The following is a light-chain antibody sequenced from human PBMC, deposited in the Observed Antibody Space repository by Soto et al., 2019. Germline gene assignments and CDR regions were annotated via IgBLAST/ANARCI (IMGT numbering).Light chain of an antibody. Sequence: DIQMTQSPSTLSGSVGDRVTITCRASQTISSWLAWYQQKPGKAPKLLIYKASTLKSGVPSRFSGSGSGTEFTLTISSLQPDDLATYYCQHYKMYSPWTFGQGTKVDI. J-gene: IGKJ1*01. V-gene: IGKV1-5*03. CDR1: QTISSW. CDR3: QHYKMYSPWT. CDR2: KAS.